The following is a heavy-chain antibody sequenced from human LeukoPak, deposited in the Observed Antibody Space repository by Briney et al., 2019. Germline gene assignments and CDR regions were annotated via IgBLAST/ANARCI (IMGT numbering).Heavy chain of an antibody. CDR3: ARDLIPGIAAAATDAFDI. CDR1: GYTFTSYG. V-gene: IGHV1-18*01. CDR2: ISAYNGNT. J-gene: IGHJ3*02. D-gene: IGHD6-13*01. Sequence: ASVKVSFKASGYTFTSYGISRVRQAPGQGLEWMGWISAYNGNTNYAHKLQGRVTMTTDTSTSTAYMELRILRPDDTAVYYCARDLIPGIAAAATDAFDIWGQGTMVTVSS.